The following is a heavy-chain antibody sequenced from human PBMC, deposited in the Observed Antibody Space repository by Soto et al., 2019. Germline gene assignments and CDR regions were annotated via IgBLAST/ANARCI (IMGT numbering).Heavy chain of an antibody. CDR1: VFAFSSYS. CDR2: ISSSSSYI. Sequence: GSLRLSCAASVFAFSSYSMNWVRQAPGKGLEWVSSISSSSSYIYYADSVKGRFTISRDNAKNSLYLQMTSLRAEDTAVYYCASPGYSSSWYDWYFDLWGRGTLVTVSS. J-gene: IGHJ2*01. D-gene: IGHD6-13*01. CDR3: ASPGYSSSWYDWYFDL. V-gene: IGHV3-21*01.